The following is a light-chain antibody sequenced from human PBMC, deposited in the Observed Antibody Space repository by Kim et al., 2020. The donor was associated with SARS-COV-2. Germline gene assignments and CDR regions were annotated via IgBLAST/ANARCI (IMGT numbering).Light chain of an antibody. CDR3: QQNGSSPNT. CDR2: GAS. J-gene: IGKJ1*01. V-gene: IGKV3-20*01. CDR1: QSVSSSH. Sequence: EIVLTQSPGTLSLSPGERATLSCRASQSVSSSHLAWYQQKPGQAPRLLIYGASSRATGIPDRFSGSGSGTDFTLTISRLEPEDFAVYYCQQNGSSPNTFCQGTKMYIK.